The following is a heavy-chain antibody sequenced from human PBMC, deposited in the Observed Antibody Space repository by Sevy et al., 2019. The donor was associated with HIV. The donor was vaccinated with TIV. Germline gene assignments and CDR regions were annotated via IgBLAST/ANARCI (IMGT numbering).Heavy chain of an antibody. CDR3: ARSNPYYEFWRGYMTSGYFDF. D-gene: IGHD3-3*01. CDR2: ISYSGNT. CDR1: GDSISSSSYY. Sequence: SETLSLTCIVSGDSISSSSYYWGWIRQPPGKGLEWIASISYSGNTYYNPSLKIRTTMSIDTSKNQFFLTLNSVTAPAAAVYYCARSNPYYEFWRGYMTSGYFDFWGPGTLVTVSS. V-gene: IGHV4-39*01. J-gene: IGHJ4*02.